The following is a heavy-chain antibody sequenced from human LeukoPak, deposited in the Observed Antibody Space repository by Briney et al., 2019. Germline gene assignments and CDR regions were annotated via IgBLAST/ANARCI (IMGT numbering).Heavy chain of an antibody. CDR2: ITSGGST. D-gene: IGHD3-16*01. CDR1: GFTFSTYA. CDR3: AKRGGTYYFDY. J-gene: IGHJ4*02. V-gene: IGHV3-23*01. Sequence: PGGSLRLSCAASGFTFSTYAISWVRQAPGKGLEWVSAITSGGSTYYADSVKGRFTISRDNSKNTLYLQMNSLRAEDTAVYYCAKRGGTYYFDYWGQGTLVTVSS.